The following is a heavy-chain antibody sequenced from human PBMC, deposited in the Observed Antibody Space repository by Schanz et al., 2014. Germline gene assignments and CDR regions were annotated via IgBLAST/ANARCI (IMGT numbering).Heavy chain of an antibody. V-gene: IGHV3-33*01. D-gene: IGHD6-19*01. CDR2: IWFDGNNK. Sequence: QAQLVESGGGVVQPGRSLRLSCVASGFTFISYDIHWVRQAPGKGLEWVAVIWFDGNNKYYADSVKGRFTISRDNAKNSLYLQVNNLSAEDTAVYYCVRDKKGFVAVAGRAPFDYWGQGTLVTVSS. CDR3: VRDKKGFVAVAGRAPFDY. CDR1: GFTFISYD. J-gene: IGHJ4*02.